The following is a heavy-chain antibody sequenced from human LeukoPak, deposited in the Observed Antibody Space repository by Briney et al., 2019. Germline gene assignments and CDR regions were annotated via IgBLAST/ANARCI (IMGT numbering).Heavy chain of an antibody. D-gene: IGHD4-17*01. CDR2: ISYDGSNK. CDR3: ARVTDTTVNDY. Sequence: GGSLRLSCAASGFTFSSYGMHWVRQAPGKGLEWVAVISYDGSNKYYADSVKGRFTISRDNSKNSLYLQMNSLRAEDTAVYYCARVTDTTVNDYWGQGTLVTVSS. J-gene: IGHJ4*02. V-gene: IGHV3-30*03. CDR1: GFTFSSYG.